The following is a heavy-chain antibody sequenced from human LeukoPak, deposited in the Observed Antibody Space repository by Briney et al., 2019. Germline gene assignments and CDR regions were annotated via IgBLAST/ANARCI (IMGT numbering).Heavy chain of an antibody. CDR3: ARALVGEHDAFDI. J-gene: IGHJ3*02. CDR1: GFTFSSYG. Sequence: GGTLRLSCAASGFTFSSYGMSWVRQAPGKGLEWVSAISGSGGSTYYADSVKGRFTISRDNAKNSLYLQMNSLRAEDTAVYYCARALVGEHDAFDIWGQGTMVTVSS. CDR2: ISGSGGST. D-gene: IGHD1-26*01. V-gene: IGHV3-23*01.